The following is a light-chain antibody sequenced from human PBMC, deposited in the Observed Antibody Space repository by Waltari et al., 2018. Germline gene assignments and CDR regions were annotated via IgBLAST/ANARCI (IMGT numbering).Light chain of an antibody. Sequence: QSVLTQPPSASGTPGQRVTISCSGSSSNIGGHSVNWYQQFPGTAPKLLIFTNNQPPSGVPGRFSGSKSDTSASLAIRGLQSDDEADYYCAAWDDSLNGVMFGGGTKLTVL. CDR1: SSNIGGHS. CDR2: TNN. V-gene: IGLV1-44*01. CDR3: AAWDDSLNGVM. J-gene: IGLJ3*02.